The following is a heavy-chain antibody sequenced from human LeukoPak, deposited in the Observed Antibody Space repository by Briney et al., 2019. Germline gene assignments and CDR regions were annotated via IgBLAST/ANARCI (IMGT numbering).Heavy chain of an antibody. CDR2: IKSKTDGGTT. CDR3: TTTYGDYVGFDY. V-gene: IGHV3-15*01. CDR1: DFTFSSHW. D-gene: IGHD4-17*01. J-gene: IGHJ4*02. Sequence: GGSLRLSCAASDFTFSSHWMSWVRQAPGKGLEWVGRIKSKTDGGTTDYAAPVKGRFTISRDDSKNTLYLQMNSLKTEDTAVYYCTTTYGDYVGFDYWGQGTLVTVSS.